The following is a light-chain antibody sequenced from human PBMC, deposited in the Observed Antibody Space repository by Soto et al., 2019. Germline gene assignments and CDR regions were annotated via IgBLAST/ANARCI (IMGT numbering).Light chain of an antibody. Sequence: EVVLSQSPGTLSLSPGERATLSCRASQTISSNYLAWYQQKLGQAPRLLIYAASSRATGIPDRFSGSGSGTDFTLTITSLEPEDFAVYYCQQYGTSPLTFGQGTKVEIK. J-gene: IGKJ1*01. CDR3: QQYGTSPLT. V-gene: IGKV3-20*01. CDR1: QTISSNY. CDR2: AAS.